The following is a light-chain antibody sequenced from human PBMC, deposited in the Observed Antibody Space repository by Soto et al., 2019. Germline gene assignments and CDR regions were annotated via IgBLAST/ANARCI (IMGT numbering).Light chain of an antibody. V-gene: IGKV3-20*01. CDR3: QQYVSPPHT. J-gene: IGKJ2*01. CDR2: GAS. Sequence: EIVLTQSPGTLSLSPGERATLSCRASQSVSSTYLAWYQQKPGQAPRLLIYGASSRATGIPDRFSGSGSGTDFTLTISRLEPEDFAVYYCQQYVSPPHTFGQGTKLEIK. CDR1: QSVSSTY.